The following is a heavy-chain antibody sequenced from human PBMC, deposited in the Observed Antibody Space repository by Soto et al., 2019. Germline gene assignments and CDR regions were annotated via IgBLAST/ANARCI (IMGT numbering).Heavy chain of an antibody. D-gene: IGHD4-17*01. CDR1: GYSFTSFG. V-gene: IGHV1-18*01. Sequence: VQLVQSEGEVKQHGASVKLSCKASGYSFTSFGISWVRQAPGKGLEWMGWISPNSGATRYEQNLQGRVTITTEKPTTTAYLELRSLTSADTALFYWVREKWTTSDPQHSFDFWGLGALVPVSS. CDR3: VREKWTTSDPQHSFDF. CDR2: ISPNSGAT. J-gene: IGHJ4*02.